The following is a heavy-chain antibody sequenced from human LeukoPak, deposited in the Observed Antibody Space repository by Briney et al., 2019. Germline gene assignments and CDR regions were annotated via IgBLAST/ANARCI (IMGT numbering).Heavy chain of an antibody. CDR2: IYTSGST. D-gene: IGHD1-26*01. CDR3: ARGSYSIEY. Sequence: SQTLSLTCTVSGGSISSGSYYWSWLRQPAGKGLEWIGRIYTSGSTNYNPSLKSRVTISVDTSKNQFSLKLSSVTAADTAVYYCARGSYSIEYWGQGTLVTVSS. V-gene: IGHV4-61*02. J-gene: IGHJ4*02. CDR1: GGSISSGSYY.